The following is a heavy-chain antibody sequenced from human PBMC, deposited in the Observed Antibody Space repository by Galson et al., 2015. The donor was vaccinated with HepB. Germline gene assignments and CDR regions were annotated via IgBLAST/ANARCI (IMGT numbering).Heavy chain of an antibody. CDR3: VRGGGV. Sequence: QSGAEVKKPGESLKISCKGSGYSFTSYWIGWVRQMPGKGLEWTGLIWPRDSDTRYSPSFQGQVTISSDKPMNTAYLQWSSLRASDAAMYYCVRGGGVWGQGTRVTVSS. CDR2: IWPRDSDT. D-gene: IGHD3-16*01. CDR1: GYSFTSYW. V-gene: IGHV5-51*04. J-gene: IGHJ4*02.